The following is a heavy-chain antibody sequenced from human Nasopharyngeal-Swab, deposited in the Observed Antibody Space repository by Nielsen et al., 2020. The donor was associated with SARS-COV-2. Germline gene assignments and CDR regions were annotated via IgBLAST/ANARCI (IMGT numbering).Heavy chain of an antibody. J-gene: IGHJ5*02. Sequence: GGSLRLSCAASGFTFSGYWMTWVRQAPGKGLEWVANIKQDGSEKNYVDSVKGRFTISRDNAKNSLFLQMNILRAEDTAVYYCARAEGGGYSYGFDNWFDPWGQGTLVTVSS. CDR1: GFTFSGYW. CDR3: ARAEGGGYSYGFDNWFDP. CDR2: IKQDGSEK. V-gene: IGHV3-7*01. D-gene: IGHD5-18*01.